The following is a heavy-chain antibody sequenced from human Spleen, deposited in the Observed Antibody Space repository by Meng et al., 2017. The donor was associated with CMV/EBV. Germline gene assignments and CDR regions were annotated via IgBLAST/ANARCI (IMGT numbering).Heavy chain of an antibody. V-gene: IGHV3-23*01. CDR3: ARRIADYTTGFYYYGMDV. Sequence: GESLKISCAASGFTFSSYAMSWVRQAPGKGLEWVSVISGSGGSTYYADSVKGRFTISRDNSKNTLYLQMNSLRAEDTAVYYCARRIADYTTGFYYYGMDVWGQGTTVTVSS. D-gene: IGHD4-11*01. CDR1: GFTFSSYA. CDR2: ISGSGGST. J-gene: IGHJ6*02.